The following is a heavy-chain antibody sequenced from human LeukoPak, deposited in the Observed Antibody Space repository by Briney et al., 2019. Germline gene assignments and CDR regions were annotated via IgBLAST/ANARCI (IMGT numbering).Heavy chain of an antibody. CDR1: GGSISSYY. V-gene: IGHV4-4*07. D-gene: IGHD5-18*01. Sequence: SETLSLTCTVSGGSISSYYWSWIRQPAGKGLEWIGRIYTSGSTNYSPSLKRRVTMSVDTSKNQFSLKLSSVTAADTAVYYCARMWIQLCFDYWGQGTLVTVSS. J-gene: IGHJ4*02. CDR2: IYTSGST. CDR3: ARMWIQLCFDY.